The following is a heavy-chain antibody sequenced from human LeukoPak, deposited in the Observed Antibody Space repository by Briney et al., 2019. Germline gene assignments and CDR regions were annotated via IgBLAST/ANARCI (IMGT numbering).Heavy chain of an antibody. CDR1: GFTFSSYA. D-gene: IGHD3-10*01. V-gene: IGHV3-23*01. Sequence: GGSLRLSCAASGFTFSSYAMSWVRQAPGKGLEWVSDINGSGGSTYYADSVKGRVTISRDNAKNSLYLQMNSLRAEDAAVYYCARERHYGSGSYYKMPNWFDPWGQGTLVTVSS. J-gene: IGHJ5*02. CDR3: ARERHYGSGSYYKMPNWFDP. CDR2: INGSGGST.